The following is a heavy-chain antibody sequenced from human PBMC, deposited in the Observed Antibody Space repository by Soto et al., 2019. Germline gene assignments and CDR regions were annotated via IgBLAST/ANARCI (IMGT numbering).Heavy chain of an antibody. CDR3: ARGVRSSWYSNYYYYYGMEV. V-gene: IGHV1-3*01. CDR1: GYTFTSYA. J-gene: IGHJ6*02. CDR2: INAGNGNT. Sequence: ASVKVSCKASGYTFTSYAMHLVRQAPGQRLEWMGWINAGNGNTKYAQKLQGRVTMTRDTSTSTVYMELSSLRSEDTAVYYCARGVRSSWYSNYYYYYGMEVWGQGTTVTVSS. D-gene: IGHD6-13*01.